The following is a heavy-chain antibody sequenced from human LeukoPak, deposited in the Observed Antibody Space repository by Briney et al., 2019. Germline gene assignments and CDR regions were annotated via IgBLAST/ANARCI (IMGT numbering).Heavy chain of an antibody. CDR1: GFTFITYS. V-gene: IGHV3-21*05. J-gene: IGHJ5*02. D-gene: IGHD2-15*01. Sequence: GGSLRLSCAASGFTFITYSMNWVRQAPGKGLEWVSYISSDASYIYYADSVRGRFTISRDNAKNSLYLQMNSLRAEDTAVYSCARGADGVSSNSRGWFDPWGQGTLVTVSS. CDR2: ISSDASYI. CDR3: ARGADGVSSNSRGWFDP.